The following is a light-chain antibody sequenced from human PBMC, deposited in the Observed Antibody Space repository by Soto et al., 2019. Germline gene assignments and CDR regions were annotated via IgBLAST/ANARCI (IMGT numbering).Light chain of an antibody. CDR3: QQYRASWT. J-gene: IGKJ1*01. CDR1: ESVDPG. Sequence: DIQMTQSPSILSAFVGDEVTITCRASESVDPGLAWYQEKPGEVPKVLIYRVSNRESGVPSRFSGSGSGTEFTLTINNLQPDDFATYYCQQYRASWTFGQGTTVDFK. V-gene: IGKV1-5*03. CDR2: RVS.